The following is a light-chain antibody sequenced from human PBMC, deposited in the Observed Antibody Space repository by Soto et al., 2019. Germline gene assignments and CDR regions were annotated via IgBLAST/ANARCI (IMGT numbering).Light chain of an antibody. CDR2: EVN. Sequence: QSALTQPASVSGSPGQSITISCTGTSSDIGGYDYVSWYQQRPGKAPKLMIYEVNNRPSGVSNRFSGSKSGNTASLTISGLQAEDEAYYYCSSFTSSSTLVFGGGTKLTVL. CDR1: SSDIGGYDY. V-gene: IGLV2-14*01. J-gene: IGLJ2*01. CDR3: SSFTSSSTLV.